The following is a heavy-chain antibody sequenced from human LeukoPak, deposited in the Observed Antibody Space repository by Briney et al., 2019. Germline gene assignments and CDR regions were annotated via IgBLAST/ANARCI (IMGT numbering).Heavy chain of an antibody. CDR1: GYTFTSYD. CDR3: ATSRFCSDGVCPLDY. J-gene: IGHJ4*02. V-gene: IGHV1-8*01. D-gene: IGHD3-3*01. Sequence: ASVKVSCKTSGYTFTSYDINWVRQAPGQGLEWMGWMSPNSGYIGIAQKFKGRVTMATSTSISTAYMDLSSLRSEDAAVYYCATSRFCSDGVCPLDYWGQGTLVTVSS. CDR2: MSPNSGYI.